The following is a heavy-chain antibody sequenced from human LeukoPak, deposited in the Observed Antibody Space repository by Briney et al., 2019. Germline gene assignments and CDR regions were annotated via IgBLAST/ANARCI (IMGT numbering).Heavy chain of an antibody. CDR1: GFTFSSYW. V-gene: IGHV3-7*01. Sequence: PGGSLRLSCAASGFTFSSYWMNWVRQAPGKGLEWVANIKRDGNEKNYVDSVRGRFSISRDNAKNSLYLQMDSRRAEDTAVYYCAKEGAYPIITYDSWGQGALVTVSS. CDR2: IKRDGNEK. D-gene: IGHD3-10*01. J-gene: IGHJ5*01. CDR3: AKEGAYPIITYDS.